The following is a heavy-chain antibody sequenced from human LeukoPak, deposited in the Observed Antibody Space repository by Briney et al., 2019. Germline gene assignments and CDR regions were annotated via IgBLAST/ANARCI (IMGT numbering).Heavy chain of an antibody. CDR1: GGSFSDYY. Sequence: SETLSLTCAVYGGSFSDYYWSWIRQPPGKGLEWIWEIHHRGSTKYNPSLKSRGTISVDTSKNQFTLKLSSVSAADTGVYYCVGVRDPYGMHVCDKGTTVTVSS. D-gene: IGHD3-16*01. CDR3: VGVRDPYGMHV. J-gene: IGHJ6*04. CDR2: IHHRGST. V-gene: IGHV4-34*01.